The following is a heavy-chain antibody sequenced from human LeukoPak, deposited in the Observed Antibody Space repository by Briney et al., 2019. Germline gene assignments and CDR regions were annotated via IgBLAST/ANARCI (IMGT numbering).Heavy chain of an antibody. V-gene: IGHV3-73*01. D-gene: IGHD6-13*01. CDR3: ARDIAAAGSRYYYYGMDV. Sequence: GGSLKLSCAASGFTFSGSAIHWVRQSSGKGLEWVGQIDKKDKGYATATAYAALVKGRFTISRDDSINTAYLQMKSLRAEDTAVYYCARDIAAAGSRYYYYGMDVWGQGTTVTVSS. CDR2: IDKKDKGYATAT. CDR1: GFTFSGSA. J-gene: IGHJ6*02.